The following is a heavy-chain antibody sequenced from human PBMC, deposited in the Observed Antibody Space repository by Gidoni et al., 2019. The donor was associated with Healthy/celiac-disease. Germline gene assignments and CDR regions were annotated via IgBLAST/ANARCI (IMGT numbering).Heavy chain of an antibody. V-gene: IGHV4-38-2*02. J-gene: IGHJ4*02. Sequence: QVQLQESGPGLVKPSETLSLNCAVSGYSISSGYYWGWIRQPPGKGLEWIGSIYHSGSTYYNPSLKSRVTISVDTSKNQFSLKLSSVTAADTAVYYCAREGYEEFDYWGQGTLVTVSS. CDR1: GYSISSGYY. CDR3: AREGYEEFDY. D-gene: IGHD3-3*01. CDR2: IYHSGST.